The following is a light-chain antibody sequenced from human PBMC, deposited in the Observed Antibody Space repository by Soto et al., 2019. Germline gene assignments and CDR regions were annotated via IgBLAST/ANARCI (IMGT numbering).Light chain of an antibody. CDR1: QGISSY. V-gene: IGKV1-9*01. CDR3: QQYNSYSRT. J-gene: IGKJ1*01. CDR2: AAS. Sequence: IQLTQSPSSLSASVGDRVTINCRASQGISSYLAWYQQKPGKAPKLLIYAASTLQSGVPSRFSGSESGTDFTLTISSLQPDDFATYYCQQYNSYSRTFGQGSKVDIK.